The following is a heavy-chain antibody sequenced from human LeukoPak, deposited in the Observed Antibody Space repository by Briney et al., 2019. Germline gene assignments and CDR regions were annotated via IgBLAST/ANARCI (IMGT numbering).Heavy chain of an antibody. V-gene: IGHV3-7*01. J-gene: IGHJ4*02. Sequence: GGSLRLSCAASGFTFSSYAMSWVRQAPGKGLEWVANIKQDGSEKYYVDSVKGRFTISRDNAKNSLYLQMNSLRAEDTAVYYCARRLDVWGSYRYYFDYWGQGTLVTVSS. CDR3: ARRLDVWGSYRYYFDY. CDR1: GFTFSSYA. D-gene: IGHD3-16*02. CDR2: IKQDGSEK.